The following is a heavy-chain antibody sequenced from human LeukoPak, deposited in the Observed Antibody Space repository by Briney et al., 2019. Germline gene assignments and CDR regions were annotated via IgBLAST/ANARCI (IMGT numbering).Heavy chain of an antibody. D-gene: IGHD2-8*01. CDR3: ARSRSFYMLTSLFDY. CDR1: GFTFSSYS. Sequence: GGSLRLSCAASGFTFSSYSMNWVRQAPGKGLEWVSYISSSSSTIYYADSVKGRFTISRDNAKNSLYLQMNSLRDEDTAVYYCARSRSFYMLTSLFDYWGQGTLVTVSS. V-gene: IGHV3-48*02. CDR2: ISSSSSTI. J-gene: IGHJ4*02.